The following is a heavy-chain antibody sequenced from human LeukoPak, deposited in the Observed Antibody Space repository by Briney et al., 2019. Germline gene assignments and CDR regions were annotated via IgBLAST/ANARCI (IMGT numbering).Heavy chain of an antibody. D-gene: IGHD3-16*01. CDR3: ARKSRTWGAFDI. J-gene: IGHJ3*02. CDR1: GYSISSGGYS. CDR2: IYYSGST. Sequence: PSETLSLTCTVSGYSISSGGYSWSWIRQPPGKGLEWIGYIYYSGSTYYNPSLKSRVTISVDTSKNQFSLKLSSVTAADTAVYYCARKSRTWGAFDIWGQGTMVTVSS. V-gene: IGHV4-30-4*07.